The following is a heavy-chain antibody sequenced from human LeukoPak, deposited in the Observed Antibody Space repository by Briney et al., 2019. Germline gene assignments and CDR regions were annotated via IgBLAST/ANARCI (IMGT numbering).Heavy chain of an antibody. Sequence: SQTLSLTCSVSGGSISSGRYYWTWIRQPAGKGLEWIGRLYTNNNTNYDPSLESRVSISVDTSKSQFYLQLTSVTAADTAVYFCARGVVTDDYYMDVWGKGITVIVSS. J-gene: IGHJ6*03. CDR1: GGSISSGRYY. CDR3: ARGVVTDDYYMDV. V-gene: IGHV4-61*02. CDR2: LYTNNNT. D-gene: IGHD2-21*02.